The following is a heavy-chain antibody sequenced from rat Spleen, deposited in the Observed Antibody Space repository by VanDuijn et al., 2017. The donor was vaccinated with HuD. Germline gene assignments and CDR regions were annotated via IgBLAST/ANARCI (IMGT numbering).Heavy chain of an antibody. Sequence: EVHLVESGGGLVQPGRSLKLSCVASGFTFNNYWMTWIRQAPGKGLEWVASITNFAGSTYYPDSVKDRFTISRDNAKSSLYLQMDSLRSEDTASYYCTTLPYYWGQGVMVTVSS. V-gene: IGHV5-31*01. J-gene: IGHJ2*01. CDR1: GFTFNNYW. CDR3: TTLPYY. CDR2: ITNFAGST. D-gene: IGHD1-4*01.